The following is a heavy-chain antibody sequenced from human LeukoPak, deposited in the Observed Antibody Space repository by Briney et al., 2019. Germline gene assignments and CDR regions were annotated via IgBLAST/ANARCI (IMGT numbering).Heavy chain of an antibody. J-gene: IGHJ4*02. Sequence: GGSLRLSCAASGFTFSSYAMSWVRQAPGKGLEWVSAISGSGGSTYYADSVEGRFTISRDNSKNTLYLQMNSLRAEDTAVYYCAKDYLFWDTAMAQDYWGQGTLVTVSS. D-gene: IGHD5-18*01. CDR1: GFTFSSYA. CDR2: ISGSGGST. CDR3: AKDYLFWDTAMAQDY. V-gene: IGHV3-23*01.